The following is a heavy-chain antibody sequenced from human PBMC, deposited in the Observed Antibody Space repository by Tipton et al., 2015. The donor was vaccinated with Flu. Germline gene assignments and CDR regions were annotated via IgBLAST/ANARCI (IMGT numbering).Heavy chain of an antibody. Sequence: TLSLTCTVSGGPLTTDDYYWSWIRQPPGQGLQWIGNVHRSGNAYYNSSLQSRVTISVDTSKNQFSLKLYAVTATDTAVYFCARRDFSNYVSEPKNWFNSWGQGTLVTVSS. D-gene: IGHD4-11*01. J-gene: IGHJ5*01. V-gene: IGHV4-30-4*01. CDR1: GGPLTTDDYY. CDR2: VHRSGNA. CDR3: ARRDFSNYVSEPKNWFNS.